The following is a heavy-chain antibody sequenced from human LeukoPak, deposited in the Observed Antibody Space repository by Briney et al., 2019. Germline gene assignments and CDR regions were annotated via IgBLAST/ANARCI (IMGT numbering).Heavy chain of an antibody. Sequence: GGSLRLSCAASGFTFSSYWMHWVRQAPGKGLVWVSRINSDGSSTSYADSVKGRFTISRDNAKSTLYLQMNSLRAEDTAIYYCAKKGLASAGRPPDFDYWGQGALVTVPS. V-gene: IGHV3-74*01. D-gene: IGHD6-13*01. J-gene: IGHJ4*02. CDR3: AKKGLASAGRPPDFDY. CDR2: INSDGSST. CDR1: GFTFSSYW.